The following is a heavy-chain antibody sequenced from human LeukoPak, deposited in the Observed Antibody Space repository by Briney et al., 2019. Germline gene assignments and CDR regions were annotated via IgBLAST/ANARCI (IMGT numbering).Heavy chain of an antibody. CDR1: GFTFSSYS. Sequence: PGGSLRLSCAASGFTFSSYSMNWVCQAPGKGLEWVSVSYSGGSTYYADSVKGRFTISRDNYKNTLYLQMNSRRAEDTAVYYCARAPGYNWNDAIYYYGMDVWGQGTTVTVSS. CDR3: ARAPGYNWNDAIYYYGMDV. J-gene: IGHJ6*02. V-gene: IGHV3-66*01. D-gene: IGHD1-1*01. CDR2: SYSGGST.